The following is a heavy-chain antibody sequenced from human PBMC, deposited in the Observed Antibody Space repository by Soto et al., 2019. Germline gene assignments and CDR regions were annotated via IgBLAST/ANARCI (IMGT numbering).Heavy chain of an antibody. CDR1: GFSFSDYA. CDR3: AKRSPYSSGWYSPIFDY. V-gene: IGHV3-23*01. Sequence: GALRLSCAASGFSFSDYAMSWVRQAPGKGLEWVSVISESGGSTHYADSVRGRFTVSRDNSKNSLSLRMNSLRDEDTAVYFCAKRSPYSSGWYSPIFDYWGQGALVTVSS. CDR2: ISESGGST. J-gene: IGHJ4*02. D-gene: IGHD6-13*01.